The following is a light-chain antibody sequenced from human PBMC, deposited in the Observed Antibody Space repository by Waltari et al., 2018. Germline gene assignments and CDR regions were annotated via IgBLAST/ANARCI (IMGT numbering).Light chain of an antibody. CDR1: QSVSRT. CDR2: DAS. V-gene: IGKV3-20*01. J-gene: IGKJ1*01. CDR3: QKYGTLPAT. Sequence: EIVLTQSPGTLSLSPGERATLSCRASQSVSRTLAWYQQKPGQAPRLLIYDASTRATGSPDRFSGSGFWTDVSLTISRLEPEDFAVYYCQKYGTLPATFGQGTTVEIK.